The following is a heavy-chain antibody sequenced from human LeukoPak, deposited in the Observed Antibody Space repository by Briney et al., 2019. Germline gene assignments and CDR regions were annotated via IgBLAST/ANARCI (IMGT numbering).Heavy chain of an antibody. Sequence: SETLSLTCAVSGGSISSGGYSWSWIRQPPGKGLEWIGYIYHSGSTYYNPSLKSRVTISVDRSKNQFSLKLSSVTAADTAVYYCARDPLLWFGDSSADWFDPWGQGTLVTVSS. J-gene: IGHJ5*02. CDR1: GGSISSGGYS. CDR3: ARDPLLWFGDSSADWFDP. D-gene: IGHD3-10*01. V-gene: IGHV4-30-2*01. CDR2: IYHSGST.